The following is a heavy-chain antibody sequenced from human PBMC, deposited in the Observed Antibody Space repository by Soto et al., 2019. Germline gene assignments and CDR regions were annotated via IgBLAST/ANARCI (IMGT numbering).Heavy chain of an antibody. D-gene: IGHD4-17*01. J-gene: IGHJ4*02. CDR2: IYYSGST. CDR3: ARDVAVTTYFDY. V-gene: IGHV4-30-4*01. Sequence: SETLSLTCTVSGGSISSGDYYWSWIRQPPGKGLEWIGYIYYSGSTYYNPSLKSRVTISVDTSKNQFSLKLSSVTAADTAVYYCARDVAVTTYFDYWGQGTLVTVSS. CDR1: GGSISSGDYY.